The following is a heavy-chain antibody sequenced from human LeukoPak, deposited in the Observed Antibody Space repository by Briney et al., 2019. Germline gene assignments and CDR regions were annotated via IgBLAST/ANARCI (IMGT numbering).Heavy chain of an antibody. CDR3: ARTKPQQFDILS. J-gene: IGHJ4*02. Sequence: SGGPLRLSCAASGFTFSSYDMNWVRQAPGKGLEWVSGISGSGGSTYSVDSVKGRFTVSRDNSKNTLYLQMNSLRAEDTAVYYCARTKPQQFDILSWGQGTLVTVSS. CDR1: GFTFSSYD. V-gene: IGHV3-23*01. D-gene: IGHD3-9*01. CDR2: ISGSGGST.